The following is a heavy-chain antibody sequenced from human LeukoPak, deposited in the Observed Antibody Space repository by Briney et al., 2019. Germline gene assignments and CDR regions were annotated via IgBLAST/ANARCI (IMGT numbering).Heavy chain of an antibody. D-gene: IGHD2-15*01. CDR3: ARDHLGYCSGGSCYLRSAEGAFDI. CDR1: GFNFGSYS. CDR2: ISGSGGST. Sequence: GGSLRLSCAASGFNFGSYSMTWVRQAPGKGLEWVSGISGSGGSTYYADSMKGRLTISRDNSKNTLYLQMNSLRAEDTAVYYCARDHLGYCSGGSCYLRSAEGAFDIWGQGTMVTVSS. V-gene: IGHV3-23*01. J-gene: IGHJ3*02.